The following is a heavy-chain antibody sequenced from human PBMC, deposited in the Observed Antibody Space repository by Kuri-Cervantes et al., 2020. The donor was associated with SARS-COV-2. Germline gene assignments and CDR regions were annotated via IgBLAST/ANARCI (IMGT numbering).Heavy chain of an antibody. CDR1: AFTFNRCN. CDR2: TSSTTSTK. J-gene: IGHJ4*02. Sequence: GESLKISCAASAFTFNRCNMNRVRQAPGKGLEWVSFTSSTTSTKYYEGSVKGRFTICRDKARNSLYQQMNSLRAEDTAVYYCARSPGDGDYDPFDYWGQGTLVTVSS. V-gene: IGHV3-48*01. CDR3: ARSPGDGDYDPFDY. D-gene: IGHD4-17*01.